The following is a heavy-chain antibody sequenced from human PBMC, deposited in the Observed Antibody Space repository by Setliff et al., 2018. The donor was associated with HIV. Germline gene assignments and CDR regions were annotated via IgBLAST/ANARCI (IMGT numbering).Heavy chain of an antibody. D-gene: IGHD6-13*01. CDR2: ISAYNGNT. CDR3: ARGESAAAGTGVCDY. J-gene: IGHJ4*02. V-gene: IGHV1-18*01. CDR1: GYTFTSYG. Sequence: ASVKVSCKASGYTFTSYGISWVRQAPGQGLEWMGWISAYNGNTNYAQKLQGRVTMTTETSTSTAYMELRSLRSEDTAMYYCARGESAAAGTGVCDYWGQGTLVTVSS.